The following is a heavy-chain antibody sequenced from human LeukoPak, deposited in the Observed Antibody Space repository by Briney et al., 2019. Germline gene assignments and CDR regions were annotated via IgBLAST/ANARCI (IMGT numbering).Heavy chain of an antibody. J-gene: IGHJ5*02. CDR3: AKDVNWNPVGWFDP. D-gene: IGHD1-20*01. Sequence: GGSLRLSCAASGFTFSSYSMNWVRQAPGKGLEWVSAISGSGGSTYYADSVKGRFTISRDNSKNTLYLQMNSLRAEDTAVYYCAKDVNWNPVGWFDPWGQGTLVTVSS. V-gene: IGHV3-23*01. CDR2: ISGSGGST. CDR1: GFTFSSYS.